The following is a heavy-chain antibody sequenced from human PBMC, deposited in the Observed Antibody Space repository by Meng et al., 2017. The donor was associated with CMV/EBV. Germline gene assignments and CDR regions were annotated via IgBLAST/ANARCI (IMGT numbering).Heavy chain of an antibody. V-gene: IGHV1-24*01. CDR1: GYTLTELS. CDR3: ATATGYYYGMDV. J-gene: IGHJ6*02. Sequence: VKVACKVSGYTLTELSMHWVRQAPGQGREWMGGFDPEDGETLYAQKFQGRVTMTEDTSTDTAYMELSSLRSEDTAVYSWATATGYYYGMDVWGQGTTVTVSS. CDR2: FDPEDGET.